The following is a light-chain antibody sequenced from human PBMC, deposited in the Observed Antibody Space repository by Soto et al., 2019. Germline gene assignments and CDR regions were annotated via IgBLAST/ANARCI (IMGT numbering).Light chain of an antibody. V-gene: IGKV1-33*01. Sequence: DIQMTQSASSLSVSLGDRVTITCQASQNINNYLNWYQQKPGRAPKLLIYDASNLEAGVPSRFRGSASGTDSTFTISRLQPEDIATYYCQQYENLPTFGQGTRLEIK. J-gene: IGKJ5*01. CDR3: QQYENLPT. CDR2: DAS. CDR1: QNINNY.